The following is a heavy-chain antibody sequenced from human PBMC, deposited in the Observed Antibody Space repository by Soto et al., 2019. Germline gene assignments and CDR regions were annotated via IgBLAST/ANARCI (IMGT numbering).Heavy chain of an antibody. V-gene: IGHV4-59*01. Sequence: SETLSLTCTVSGGSISSSYWSWIRQPPGKGLEWIGYIHYSGSTNYNPSLKSRVTISVDTSKNQFSLKLSSVTAADTVVYYCARGDYDSSGYLPQGYFDYWGQGTLVTVSS. J-gene: IGHJ4*02. CDR1: GGSISSSY. CDR3: ARGDYDSSGYLPQGYFDY. CDR2: IHYSGST. D-gene: IGHD3-22*01.